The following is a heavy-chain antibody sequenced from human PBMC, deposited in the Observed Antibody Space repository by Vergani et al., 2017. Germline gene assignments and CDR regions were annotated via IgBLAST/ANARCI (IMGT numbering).Heavy chain of an antibody. CDR3: AKYLRDSTDGLPDS. V-gene: IGHV3-23*01. Sequence: DVQLLESGGSLKQPGGSVRLSCAASGFTFSTYAMHWVRQAPGKGLEWVSALTGGGGSTYYADSFKGRFIISRDNSKDILYLQMDSLRSEDTALYYCAKYLRDSTDGLPDSWGPGTLVIVSS. D-gene: IGHD2-21*02. CDR2: LTGGGGST. J-gene: IGHJ4*02. CDR1: GFTFSTYA.